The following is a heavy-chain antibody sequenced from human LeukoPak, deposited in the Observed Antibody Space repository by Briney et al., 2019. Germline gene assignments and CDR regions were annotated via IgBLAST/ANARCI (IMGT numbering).Heavy chain of an antibody. V-gene: IGHV3-23*01. D-gene: IGHD1-26*01. CDR1: GFTFSSYA. Sequence: GGSLRLSCAASGFTFSSYAMSWVRQAPGKGLEWVSAIGGSGGSTYYADSVKGRFTISRDNSKNTLYLQMNSLRAEDTAVYYCAKMSGSYIYYFDYWGQGTLVTVSS. CDR3: AKMSGSYIYYFDY. J-gene: IGHJ4*02. CDR2: IGGSGGST.